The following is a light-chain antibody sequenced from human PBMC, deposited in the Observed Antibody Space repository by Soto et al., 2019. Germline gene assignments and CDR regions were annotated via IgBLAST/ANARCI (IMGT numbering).Light chain of an antibody. CDR3: AAWDATLSGVL. J-gene: IGLJ2*01. Sequence: QSVLSQPRSASGTPGQRVSISCSGGSSNIGSTAVNWYQQLPGTAPKLIIYSNDQRPSGVPDRFSGSKSGTSASLAISGLQSEDAADYFCAAWDATLSGVLFGGGTKLTVL. CDR2: SND. V-gene: IGLV1-44*01. CDR1: SSNIGSTA.